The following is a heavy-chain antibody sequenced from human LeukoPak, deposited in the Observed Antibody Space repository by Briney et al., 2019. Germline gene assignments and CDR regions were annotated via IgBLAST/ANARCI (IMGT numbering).Heavy chain of an antibody. CDR1: GGSFSGYY. V-gene: IGHV4-34*01. J-gene: IGHJ4*02. Sequence: SETLSLTRAVYGGSFSGYYWSWIRQPPGKGLEWRGEIKHSGSTNYNPSLKSRVTIPVDTSKKQFSLKLSSVTAADTAVYYCARGVGAAAGLPPFDYWGQGTLVTVSS. CDR2: IKHSGST. D-gene: IGHD6-13*01. CDR3: ARGVGAAAGLPPFDY.